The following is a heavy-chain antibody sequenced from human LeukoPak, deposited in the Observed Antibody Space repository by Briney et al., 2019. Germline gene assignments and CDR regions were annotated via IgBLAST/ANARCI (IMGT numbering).Heavy chain of an antibody. Sequence: GGSLRLSCAASGFTFCSYSMNWVRQAPGKGLEWVSSISSSSSYIYYADSVKGRFTISRDNAKSSLYLQMNSLRAEDTAVYYCARDRSGSYGYWGQGTLVTVSS. CDR3: ARDRSGSYGY. V-gene: IGHV3-21*01. J-gene: IGHJ4*02. D-gene: IGHD1-26*01. CDR1: GFTFCSYS. CDR2: ISSSSSYI.